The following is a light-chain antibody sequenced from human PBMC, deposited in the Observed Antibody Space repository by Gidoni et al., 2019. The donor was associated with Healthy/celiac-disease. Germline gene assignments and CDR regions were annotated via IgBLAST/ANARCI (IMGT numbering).Light chain of an antibody. CDR3: AIWYSSTSV. CDR1: SGINVGNYR. V-gene: IGLV5-39*01. J-gene: IGLJ2*01. CDR2: YKSDSDK. Sequence: QPVLTQPTSLSASPGASARFTCTLPSGINVGNYRMYWYLQKPVCLPRYLLRYKSDSDKQQGSAVPSRFAGSKDASTQAGLLLISGLQSEDEADYYCAIWYSSTSVFGGGTKLTVL.